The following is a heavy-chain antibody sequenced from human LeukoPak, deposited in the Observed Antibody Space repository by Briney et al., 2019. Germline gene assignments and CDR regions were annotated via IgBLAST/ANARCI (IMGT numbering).Heavy chain of an antibody. CDR2: FDPEDGET. J-gene: IGHJ4*02. CDR1: GYTLTELS. CDR3: ATASVTSGGTYFDY. Sequence: RASVKVSCKVSGYTLTELSMHWVRQAPGKGLEGRGGFDPEDGETIYAQKFQGRVTMTEDTSTDTAYMELSSLRSEDTAVYYCATASVTSGGTYFDYWGQGTLVTVSS. V-gene: IGHV1-24*01. D-gene: IGHD4-17*01.